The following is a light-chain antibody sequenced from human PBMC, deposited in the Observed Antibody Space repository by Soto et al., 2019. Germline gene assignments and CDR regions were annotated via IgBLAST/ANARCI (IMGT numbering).Light chain of an antibody. J-gene: IGLJ3*02. CDR3: CSYAGSTTWV. CDR1: SSDIGSDKL. Sequence: QSVLTQPASVSGSPRQSITISCTGTSSDIGSDKLVSWYQQHPGRAPKIIIYEAFKRPSGVSNRFSGSRSGNTASLTISGLRGEDEADYYCCSYAGSTTWVFGGGTKLTVL. V-gene: IGLV2-23*01. CDR2: EAF.